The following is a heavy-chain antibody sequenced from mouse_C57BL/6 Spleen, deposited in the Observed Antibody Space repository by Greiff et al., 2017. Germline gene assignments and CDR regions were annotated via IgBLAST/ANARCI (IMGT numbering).Heavy chain of an antibody. CDR3: ARRKDYYGSSTGYFDV. Sequence: VQLKESGPELVKPGASVKISCKASGYSFTGYYMNWVKQSPEKSLEWIGEINPSTGGTTYNQKFKAKATLTVDKSSSTAYMQLKSLTSEDSAVYYCARRKDYYGSSTGYFDVWGTGTTVTVSS. CDR1: GYSFTGYY. D-gene: IGHD1-1*01. CDR2: INPSTGGT. V-gene: IGHV1-42*01. J-gene: IGHJ1*03.